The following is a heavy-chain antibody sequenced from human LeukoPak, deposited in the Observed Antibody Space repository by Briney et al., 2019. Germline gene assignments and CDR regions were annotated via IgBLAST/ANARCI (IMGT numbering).Heavy chain of an antibody. J-gene: IGHJ4*02. D-gene: IGHD6-19*01. CDR2: IYYSGST. V-gene: IGHV4-59*01. CDR3: AAVAGVIDY. Sequence: PSETLSLTCTVSGGSISSYYWSWLRQPPGKGLEWIGYIYYSGSTNYNPSLKSRVTISVDTSKNQFSLKLSSVTAADTAVYYCAAVAGVIDYWGQGTLVTVSS. CDR1: GGSISSYY.